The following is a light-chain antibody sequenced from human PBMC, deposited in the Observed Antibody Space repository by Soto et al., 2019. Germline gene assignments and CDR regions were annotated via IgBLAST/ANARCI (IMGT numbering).Light chain of an antibody. CDR2: EDN. CDR3: QSYDSSSWV. V-gene: IGLV6-57*01. CDR1: SGSIASNY. J-gene: IGLJ3*02. Sequence: NFMLTQPHPVSESPGKTVTISCTRSSGSIASNYVHWYQQRPGSSPTTVIYEDNQRPSGVPDRFSGSIDSSSNSASLTISGLKTEDEADYYCQSYDSSSWVFGGGTKLTVL.